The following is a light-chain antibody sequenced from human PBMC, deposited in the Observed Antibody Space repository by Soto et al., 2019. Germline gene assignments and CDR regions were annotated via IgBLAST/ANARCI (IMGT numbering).Light chain of an antibody. CDR2: EVS. CDR3: SSYTRSSTYV. Sequence: QSVLTQPASVSGSPGQSITISCTGTSSDVGYYNYVSWYQQHPGKAPNLMIYEVSSRPSGVSNRFSGSKSGNTASLTISGLQAEEEADYYCSSYTRSSTYVFGTGTKVTVL. J-gene: IGLJ1*01. V-gene: IGLV2-14*01. CDR1: SSDVGYYNY.